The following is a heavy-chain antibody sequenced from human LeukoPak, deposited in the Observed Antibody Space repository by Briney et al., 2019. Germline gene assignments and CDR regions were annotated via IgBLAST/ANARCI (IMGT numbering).Heavy chain of an antibody. D-gene: IGHD1-26*01. CDR2: IYYSGST. Sequence: SETLSLTCTVSGGSISSYYWSWIRQPPGKGLEWIGYIYYSGSTNYNPSLKSRGTISVDPSKNQFSLKLSSVTAADTAVYYCARDPSIVGADYMDVWGKGTTVTVSS. J-gene: IGHJ6*03. CDR3: ARDPSIVGADYMDV. CDR1: GGSISSYY. V-gene: IGHV4-59*01.